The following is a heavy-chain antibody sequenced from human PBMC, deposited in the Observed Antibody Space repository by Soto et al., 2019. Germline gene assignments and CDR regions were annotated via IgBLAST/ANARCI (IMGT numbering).Heavy chain of an antibody. CDR1: GYTFTGYY. Sequence: ASVKVSCKASGYTFTGYYIHWVRQAPGQGLEWMGWINPNSGGTNSAPKFQGRVTMTRDTSISTAYMELNRLKSDDTAVYYCARDRFTIFGVVRRYYYYGMDVWGQGTTVTVSS. J-gene: IGHJ6*02. V-gene: IGHV1-2*02. D-gene: IGHD3-3*01. CDR3: ARDRFTIFGVVRRYYYYGMDV. CDR2: INPNSGGT.